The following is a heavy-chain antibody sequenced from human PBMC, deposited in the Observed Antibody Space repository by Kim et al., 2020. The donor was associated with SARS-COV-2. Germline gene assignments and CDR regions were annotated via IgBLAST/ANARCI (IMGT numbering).Heavy chain of an antibody. Sequence: SETLSLTCAVYSGSFSGYYWSWIRQPPGKGLEWIGEINHSGSTNYNPSLKSRVTISVDTSKNQFSLKLSSVTAADTAVYYCARGTPRFITMVRRVITVPGGCFDPWGQGTLVTVSS. V-gene: IGHV4-34*01. CDR2: INHSGST. CDR1: SGSFSGYY. CDR3: ARGTPRFITMVRRVITVPGGCFDP. D-gene: IGHD3-10*01. J-gene: IGHJ5*02.